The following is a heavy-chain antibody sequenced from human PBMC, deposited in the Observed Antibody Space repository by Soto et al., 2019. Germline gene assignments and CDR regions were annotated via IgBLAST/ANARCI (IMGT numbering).Heavy chain of an antibody. V-gene: IGHV3-21*01. Sequence: EVQLVESGGGLVKPGGSLPLSCAGAGFAFRSYNMNWVRQPPGKGLEWVASISSGSSNIYYADSVKGRFTISRDNAKDSLYLQRDSLRAADSAVYYCASATVVAGTFDFWGQGTLLTVSS. CDR1: GFAFRSYN. CDR2: ISSGSSNI. D-gene: IGHD2-15*01. CDR3: ASATVVAGTFDF. J-gene: IGHJ4*02.